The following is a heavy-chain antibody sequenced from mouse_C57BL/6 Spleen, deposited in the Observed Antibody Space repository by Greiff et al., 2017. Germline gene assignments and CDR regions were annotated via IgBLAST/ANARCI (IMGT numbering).Heavy chain of an antibody. CDR3: ARDSDGYYDY. CDR2: ISDGGSYT. Sequence: DVHLVESGGGLVKPGGSLKLSCAASGFTFSSYAMSWVRQTPEKRLEWVATISDGGSYTYYPDNVKGRFTISRDNAKNNLYLQMSHLKSEDTAMYYCARDSDGYYDYWGQGTTLTVSS. D-gene: IGHD2-3*01. J-gene: IGHJ2*01. CDR1: GFTFSSYA. V-gene: IGHV5-4*01.